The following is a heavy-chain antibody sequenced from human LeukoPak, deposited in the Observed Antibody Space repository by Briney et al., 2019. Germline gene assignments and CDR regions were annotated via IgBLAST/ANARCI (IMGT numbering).Heavy chain of an antibody. D-gene: IGHD3-10*01. J-gene: IGHJ3*02. Sequence: SETLSLTCTVSGGSISSGDYYWSWIRQPPGKGLEWIGYIYYSGSTYYNPSLKSRVTISVDTSKNQFSLKLSSVTAADTAVYYCARFPGTMVRGVINAFDIWGQGTMVTVSS. CDR2: IYYSGST. V-gene: IGHV4-30-4*01. CDR3: ARFPGTMVRGVINAFDI. CDR1: GGSISSGDYY.